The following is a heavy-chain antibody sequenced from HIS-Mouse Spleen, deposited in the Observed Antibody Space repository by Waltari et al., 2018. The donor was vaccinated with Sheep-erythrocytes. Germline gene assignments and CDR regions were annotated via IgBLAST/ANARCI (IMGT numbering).Heavy chain of an antibody. CDR3: ATGRYCSSTSCYFDY. CDR2: INPTSGGT. Sequence: QVQLVQSGAEVKKPGASVKVSCKASGYTFTGYYMHWVRQAPGQGLEWMGWINPTSGGTNYAQKFQGRVTMTRDTSISTAYMELSRLRSDDTAVYYCATGRYCSSTSCYFDYWGQGTLVTVSS. J-gene: IGHJ4*02. V-gene: IGHV1-2*02. CDR1: GYTFTGYY. D-gene: IGHD2-2*01.